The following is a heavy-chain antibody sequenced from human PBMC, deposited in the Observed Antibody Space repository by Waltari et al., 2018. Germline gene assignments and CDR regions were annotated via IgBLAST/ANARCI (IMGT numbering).Heavy chain of an antibody. CDR2: IWYDGSNK. V-gene: IGHV3-30*18. CDR1: GFTSSSYG. J-gene: IGHJ4*02. CDR3: AKDSEVGATGGGLDY. Sequence: QVQLVESGGGVVQPGRSLRLSCAASGFTSSSYGMHWVRQAPGKGLEWVAVIWYDGSNKYYADSVKGRFTISRDNSKNTLYLQMNSLRAEDTAMYYCAKDSEVGATGGGLDYWGQGTLVTVSS. D-gene: IGHD1-26*01.